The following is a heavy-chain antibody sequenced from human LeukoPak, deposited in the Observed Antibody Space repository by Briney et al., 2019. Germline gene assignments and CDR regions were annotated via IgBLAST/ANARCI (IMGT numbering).Heavy chain of an antibody. V-gene: IGHV4-59*01. CDR3: ARVGYCSSTSCYYYYMDV. CDR1: GGSISSYY. Sequence: SETLSLTCTVSGGSISSYYWSWIRQPPGKGLEWIGYIYYSGSTNYNPSLKSRVTISVDTSKNQFSLKLSSVTAADTAVYYCARVGYCSSTSCYYYYMDVWGKGTTVTVSS. J-gene: IGHJ6*03. D-gene: IGHD2-2*01. CDR2: IYYSGST.